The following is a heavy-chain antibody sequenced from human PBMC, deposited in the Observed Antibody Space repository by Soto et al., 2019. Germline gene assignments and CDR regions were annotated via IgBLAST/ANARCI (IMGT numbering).Heavy chain of an antibody. V-gene: IGHV1-18*01. CDR3: ARASRYYWNYMMY. J-gene: IGHJ4*02. CDR1: GYTFSNDA. D-gene: IGHD1-7*01. CDR2: VSAYNGNT. Sequence: QVQLVQSGAEVKKPGASVKVSCKASGYTFSNDAITWVRQAPGQGLEWMGWVSAYNGNTNYAQKFKGRVTMTTDTSASTAYMEIRSLRYDDTAVYFSARASRYYWNYMMYWGQGTLVTVSS.